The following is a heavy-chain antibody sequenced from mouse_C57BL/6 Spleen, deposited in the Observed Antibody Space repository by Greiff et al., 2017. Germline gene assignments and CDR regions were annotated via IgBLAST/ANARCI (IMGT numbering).Heavy chain of an antibody. CDR1: GYSITSGYY. CDR3: ARGDYYGSSYGYFDY. V-gene: IGHV3-6*01. J-gene: IGHJ2*01. Sequence: ESGPGLVKPSQSLSLTCSVTGYSITSGYYWNWIRQFPGNKLEWMGYISYDGSNNYNPSLKNRISITRDTSKNQFFLKLNSVTTEDTATYYCARGDYYGSSYGYFDYWGQGTTLTVSS. CDR2: ISYDGSN. D-gene: IGHD1-1*01.